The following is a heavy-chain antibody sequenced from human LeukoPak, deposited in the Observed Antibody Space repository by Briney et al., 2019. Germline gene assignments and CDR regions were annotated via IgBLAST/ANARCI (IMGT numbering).Heavy chain of an antibody. CDR1: GFTFSSYA. J-gene: IGHJ4*02. D-gene: IGHD6-6*01. V-gene: IGHV3-23*01. CDR2: ISGSGGST. CDR3: AKDPISSTAARRFDY. Sequence: PGRSLRLSCAASGFTFSSYAMSWVRQAPGKGLEWVSGISGSGGSTYYADSVKGRFTISRDNSKNTLYLQMNSLRAEDTAVYYCAKDPISSTAARRFDYWGQGTLVTVSS.